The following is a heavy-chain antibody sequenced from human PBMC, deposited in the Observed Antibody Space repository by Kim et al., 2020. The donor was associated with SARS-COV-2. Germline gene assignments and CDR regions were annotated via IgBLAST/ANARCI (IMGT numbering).Heavy chain of an antibody. CDR1: GFSFDNYW. J-gene: IGHJ4*02. Sequence: GGSLRLSCAASGFSFDNYWMSWVRQAPGKGLEWVANIKQDGSQIYYVDSLKGRFTISRDNAKNLVYLQLNSLRVEDTAVYYCARIGYSSSCTDYWGQGTL. CDR2: IKQDGSQI. V-gene: IGHV3-7*01. CDR3: ARIGYSSSCTDY. D-gene: IGHD6-13*01.